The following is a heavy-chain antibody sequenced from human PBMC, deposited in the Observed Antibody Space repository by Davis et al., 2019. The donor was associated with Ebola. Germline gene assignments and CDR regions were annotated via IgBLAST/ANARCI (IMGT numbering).Heavy chain of an antibody. CDR3: ATQMGRIAPRPAFNI. D-gene: IGHD5-24*01. CDR1: GYNFAIYN. V-gene: IGHV1-2*02. CDR2: INPNSGGS. J-gene: IGHJ3*02. Sequence: ASVKVSCKASGYNFAIYNIHWVRQARGQGLEWMGWINPNSGGSSSTQEFQGRLTLTIDTSISTAYMDLGSLQSDDTAVYYCATQMGRIAPRPAFNIWGQGTLVSVSS.